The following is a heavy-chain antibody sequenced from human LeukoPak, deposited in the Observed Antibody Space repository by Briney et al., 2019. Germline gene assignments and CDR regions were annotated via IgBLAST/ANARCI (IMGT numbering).Heavy chain of an antibody. CDR2: ISSSGSTI. D-gene: IGHD3-16*01. J-gene: IGHJ3*02. CDR3: ARARLTDYVWGRRTLDI. Sequence: GGSLRLSCAASGFTLSSYAMNWVRQAPGKGLEWVSYISSSGSTIYYADSVKGRFTISRDNAKKSLYLQMNSLRAEDTAVYYCARARLTDYVWGRRTLDIWGQGTMVTISS. CDR1: GFTLSSYA. V-gene: IGHV3-48*03.